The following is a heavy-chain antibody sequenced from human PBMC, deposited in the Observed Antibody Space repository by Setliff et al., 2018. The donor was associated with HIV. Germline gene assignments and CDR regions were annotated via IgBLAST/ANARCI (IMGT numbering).Heavy chain of an antibody. CDR1: GGTFSSYA. CDR3: AREIGVYDSSGYYYVPDAFDI. D-gene: IGHD3-22*01. Sequence: ASVKVSCKASGGTFSSYAISWVRQAPGQGLEWMGWISAYNGNTNYAQKLQGRVTMTTDTSTSTAYMELRSLRSDDTAVYYCAREIGVYDSSGYYYVPDAFDIWGQGTMVTVSS. J-gene: IGHJ3*02. CDR2: ISAYNGNT. V-gene: IGHV1-18*01.